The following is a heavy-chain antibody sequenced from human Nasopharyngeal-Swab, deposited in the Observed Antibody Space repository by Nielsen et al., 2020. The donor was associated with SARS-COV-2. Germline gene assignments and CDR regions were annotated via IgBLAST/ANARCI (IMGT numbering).Heavy chain of an antibody. D-gene: IGHD1-20*01. V-gene: IGHV5-10-1*01. CDR2: IDPSDSYT. J-gene: IGHJ6*02. Sequence: VRPMPGKGLEWMGRIDPSDSYTNYSPSFQGHVTISADKSISTAYLQWSSLKASDTAMYYCARRRYNWNLDSDYYGMDVWGQGTTVTVSS. CDR3: ARRRYNWNLDSDYYGMDV.